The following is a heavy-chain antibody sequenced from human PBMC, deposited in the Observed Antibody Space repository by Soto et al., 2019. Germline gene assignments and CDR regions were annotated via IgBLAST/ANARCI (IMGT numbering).Heavy chain of an antibody. V-gene: IGHV1-69*02. CDR3: ARLRDGDGKEV. D-gene: IGHD2-8*01. Sequence: QVQLVQSGAEVKKPGSSVKVSCKASGGTFSSYTISWVRQAPGQGLEWMGRIIPSLGIANYAQKFQGRVTITADKTTSTTYMELSSLRYEDTAVYYSARLRDGDGKEVWGQGTTVTVSS. CDR2: IIPSLGIA. CDR1: GGTFSSYT. J-gene: IGHJ6*02.